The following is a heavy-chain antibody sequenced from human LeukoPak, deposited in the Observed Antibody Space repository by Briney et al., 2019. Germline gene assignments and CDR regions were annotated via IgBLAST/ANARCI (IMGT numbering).Heavy chain of an antibody. V-gene: IGHV4-34*01. CDR1: GGSFSDYY. CDR2: INHSGST. Sequence: PSETLSLTCAVYGGSFSDYYWSWIRQPPAKGLEWIGEINHSGSTNYNPSLKSRVTISVDTSKNQFSLKLSSVTAADTALYYCARGLVEYQYAAGNFFRGARPHGYGLDVWGQGTTVTVSS. CDR3: ARGLVEYQYAAGNFFRGARPHGYGLDV. D-gene: IGHD2-8*02. J-gene: IGHJ6*02.